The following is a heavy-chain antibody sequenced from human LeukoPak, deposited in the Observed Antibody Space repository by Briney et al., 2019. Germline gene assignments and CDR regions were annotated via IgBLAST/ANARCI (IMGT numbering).Heavy chain of an antibody. CDR1: GFSVSNSG. J-gene: IGHJ4*02. V-gene: IGHV3-23*01. CDR3: AQGYLSGWYPN. CDR2: ISVDGETA. D-gene: IGHD6-19*01. Sequence: SGGSLRLSCTASGFSVSNSGMSWVRQAPGKGLELISAISVDGETALYADSVKGRFIISRDNSKNTLYVQMSRLRGEDTAVYYCAQGYLSGWYPNWGQGSLVSVSS.